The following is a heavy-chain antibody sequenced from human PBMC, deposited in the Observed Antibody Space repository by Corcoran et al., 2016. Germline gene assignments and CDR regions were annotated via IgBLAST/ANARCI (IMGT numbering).Heavy chain of an antibody. CDR1: GGSISSYY. CDR3: ARDGGVGWFDP. Sequence: QVQLQESGPGLVKPSETLSLTCTVSGGSISSYYWSWIRQPPGKGLEWIGYIYYSGSTNYNPSLKSRVTISVDTSKNQFSLKLSSVTAADMAVYYCARDGGVGWFDPWGQGTLVTVSS. J-gene: IGHJ5*02. D-gene: IGHD2-15*01. CDR2: IYYSGST. V-gene: IGHV4-59*01.